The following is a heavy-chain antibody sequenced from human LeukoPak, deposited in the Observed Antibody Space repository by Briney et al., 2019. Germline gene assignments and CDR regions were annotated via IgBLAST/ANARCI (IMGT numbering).Heavy chain of an antibody. CDR1: GFTFSSYA. CDR3: AKSQKNYYYYYMDV. V-gene: IGHV3-23*01. J-gene: IGHJ6*03. Sequence: GGSPRLSCAASGFTFSSYAMSWVRQAPGKGLEWVSAISGSGGSTYYADSVKGRFTISRDNSKNTLYLQMNSLRAEDTAVYYCAKSQKNYYYYYMDVWGKGTTVTVSS. CDR2: ISGSGGST.